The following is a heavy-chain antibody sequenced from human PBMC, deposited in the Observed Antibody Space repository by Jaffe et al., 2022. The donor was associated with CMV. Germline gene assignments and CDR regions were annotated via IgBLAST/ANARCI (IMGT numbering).Heavy chain of an antibody. CDR3: ARGGLVLLWFGDRAWDKAAHFDY. D-gene: IGHD3-10*01. CDR2: INHSGST. Sequence: QVQLQQWGAGLLKPSETLSLTCAVYGGSFSGYYWSWIRQPPGKGLEWIGEINHSGSTNYNPSLKSRVTISVDTSKNQFSLKLSSVTAADTAVYYCARGGLVLLWFGDRAWDKAAHFDYWGQGTLVTVSS. V-gene: IGHV4-34*01. CDR1: GGSFSGYY. J-gene: IGHJ4*02.